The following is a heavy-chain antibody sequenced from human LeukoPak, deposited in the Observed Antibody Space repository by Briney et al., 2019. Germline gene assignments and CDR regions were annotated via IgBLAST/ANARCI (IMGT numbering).Heavy chain of an antibody. CDR2: ISWNSGSI. V-gene: IGHV3-9*01. Sequence: GGSLRLSCAASGFTFDDYAMHWVRQAPGKGLEWVSGISWNSGSIGYADSVKGRFTISRDNAKNSLYLQMNSLRAGDTALYYCAKDKRQSSSDYLDYWGQGTLVTVSS. CDR1: GFTFDDYA. CDR3: AKDKRQSSSDYLDY. J-gene: IGHJ4*02. D-gene: IGHD6-13*01.